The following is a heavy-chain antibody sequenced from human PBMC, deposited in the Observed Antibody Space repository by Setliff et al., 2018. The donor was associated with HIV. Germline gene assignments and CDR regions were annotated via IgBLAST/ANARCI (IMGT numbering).Heavy chain of an antibody. CDR1: GYTLTELS. Sequence: ASVKVSCKISGYTLTELSIHWVRQAPGKGLEWMANFDPEDGETFSAQKFQCIITMTEDTSADTAYMELSSLRSEDTAVYYCARGGYTSSMTLFDYWGQGTLVTVSS. V-gene: IGHV1-24*01. D-gene: IGHD6-6*01. CDR3: ARGGYTSSMTLFDY. CDR2: FDPEDGET. J-gene: IGHJ4*02.